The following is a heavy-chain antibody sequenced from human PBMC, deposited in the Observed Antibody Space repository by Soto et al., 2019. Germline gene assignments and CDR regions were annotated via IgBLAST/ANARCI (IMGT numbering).Heavy chain of an antibody. V-gene: IGHV4-59*01. J-gene: IGHJ5*02. CDR2: IYYSGST. CDR1: GGSISSYY. D-gene: IGHD3-9*01. CDR3: ARDRYFDSPILGVGWFDP. Sequence: ETLSLTCTVSGGSISSYYWSWVRQPPGKGLEWIGYIYYSGSTNYNPSLKSRVTISVDTSKNQFSLKLSSVTAADTAVYYCARDRYFDSPILGVGWFDPWGQGTLVTVSS.